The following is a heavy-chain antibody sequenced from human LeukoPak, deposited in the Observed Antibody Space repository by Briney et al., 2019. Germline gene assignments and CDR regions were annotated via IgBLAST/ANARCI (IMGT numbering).Heavy chain of an antibody. D-gene: IGHD2-15*01. CDR2: ISAYNGNT. J-gene: IGHJ4*02. CDR3: ARVAGCSGGSCYLSWTPTDY. Sequence: ASVKVSCKASGYTITSYGISWVRQAPEQGLEWMGWISAYNGNTNYAQKLQGRVTMTTDTSTSTAYMELRSLRSDDTAVYYCARVAGCSGGSCYLSWTPTDYWGQGTLVTVSS. V-gene: IGHV1-18*01. CDR1: GYTITSYG.